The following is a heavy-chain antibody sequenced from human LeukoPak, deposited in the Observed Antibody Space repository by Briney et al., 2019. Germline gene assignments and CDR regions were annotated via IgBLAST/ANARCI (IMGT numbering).Heavy chain of an antibody. D-gene: IGHD3-22*01. Sequence: GGSLRLSCGASGFTFINYAMSWVRQAPGKGLEWVATISGSGGSTYYADSVKGRFTITRDNSKNTLYLQMNSLRAEDTAVYYCAKDPHYYDSSGLATDAFDIWGQGTMVTVSS. CDR1: GFTFINYA. CDR3: AKDPHYYDSSGLATDAFDI. V-gene: IGHV3-23*01. J-gene: IGHJ3*02. CDR2: ISGSGGST.